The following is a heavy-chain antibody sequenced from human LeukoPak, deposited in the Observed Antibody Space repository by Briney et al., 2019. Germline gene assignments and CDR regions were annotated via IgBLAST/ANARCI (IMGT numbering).Heavy chain of an antibody. CDR2: ISSSSSYI. V-gene: IGHV3-21*01. CDR3: ARSPYSGYDSPGGGGMDV. CDR1: GFTFSSYS. J-gene: IGHJ6*02. Sequence: GGSLRLSCAASGFTFSSYSMNWVRQARGKGLEWVSSISSSSSYIYYADSVKGRFTIASDNAKNSLYLQMNSLRAEDTAVYYCARSPYSGYDSPGGGGMDVWGQGTTVTVSS. D-gene: IGHD5-12*01.